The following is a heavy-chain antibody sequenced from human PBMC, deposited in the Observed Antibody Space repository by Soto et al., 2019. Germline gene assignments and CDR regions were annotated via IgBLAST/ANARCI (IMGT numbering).Heavy chain of an antibody. CDR2: ISSSSSYT. V-gene: IGHV3-11*06. J-gene: IGHJ4*02. CDR1: GFTFSDYY. Sequence: QVQLVESGGGLVKPGGSLRLSCAASGFTFSDYYMSWIRQAPGKGLEWVSYISSSSSYTNYADSVKGQFTISRDNAKNSLYLQMNSLRAEDTAVYYCARFGSSGPYYFDYWGQGTLVTVSS. CDR3: ARFGSSGPYYFDY. D-gene: IGHD6-19*01.